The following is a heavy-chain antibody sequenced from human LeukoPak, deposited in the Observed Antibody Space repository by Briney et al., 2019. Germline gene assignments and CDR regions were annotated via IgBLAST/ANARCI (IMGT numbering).Heavy chain of an antibody. CDR1: GYSISSGYY. CDR3: ARSRGKYSSRSIDY. Sequence: SETLSLTCAVSGYSISSGYYWGWFRQPPGKGLEWIGSIYHSGSTYYNPSLKSRVTISVDTSKNQFSLKLSSVTAADTAVYYCARSRGKYSSRSIDYWGQGTLVTVSS. V-gene: IGHV4-38-2*01. J-gene: IGHJ4*02. CDR2: IYHSGST. D-gene: IGHD6-13*01.